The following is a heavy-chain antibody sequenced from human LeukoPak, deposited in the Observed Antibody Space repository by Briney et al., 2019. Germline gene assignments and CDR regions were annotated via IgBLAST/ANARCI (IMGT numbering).Heavy chain of an antibody. CDR1: GLTFSSYA. CDR3: TRVRSGTYYDY. V-gene: IGHV3-74*01. J-gene: IGHJ4*02. D-gene: IGHD3-10*01. Sequence: PGGSLRLSCAASGLTFSSYAMSWVRQAPGKGLEWVSSIDSGGSKTSYAETVKGRFTISRDNARNTLYLQMNSLRAEDTAVYYCTRVRSGTYYDYWGQGTLVTVSS. CDR2: IDSGGSKT.